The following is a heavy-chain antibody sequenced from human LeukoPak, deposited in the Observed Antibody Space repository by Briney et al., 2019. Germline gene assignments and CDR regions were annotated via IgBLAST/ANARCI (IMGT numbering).Heavy chain of an antibody. CDR1: GGSISSSSYH. J-gene: IGHJ4*02. CDR3: ARYGLFSFDY. Sequence: PSETLSLTCTVSGGSISSSSYHWGWIRQPPGKGLEWIGTIYSGGSTYYNPSLKSRVTISIDTSKNQFPLKLNSVTAADTAVYYCARYGLFSFDYWGQGTLVTVSS. CDR2: IYSGGST. D-gene: IGHD3-10*01. V-gene: IGHV4-39*01.